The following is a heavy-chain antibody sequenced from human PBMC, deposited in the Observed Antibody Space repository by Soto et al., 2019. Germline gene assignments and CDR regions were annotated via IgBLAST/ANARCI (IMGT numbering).Heavy chain of an antibody. J-gene: IGHJ3*02. CDR2: IKQDGSEK. CDR3: LCYGSGSYVAFDI. V-gene: IGHV3-7*01. Sequence: EVQLVESGGGLVQPGGSLRLSCAASGFTFSSYWMSWVRQAPGKGLEWVANIKQDGSEKYYVDSVKGRFTISRDSAKNSLYLQENSLRDRETAVYYCLCYGSGSYVAFDIWGQGTMVTVSS. CDR1: GFTFSSYW. D-gene: IGHD3-10*01.